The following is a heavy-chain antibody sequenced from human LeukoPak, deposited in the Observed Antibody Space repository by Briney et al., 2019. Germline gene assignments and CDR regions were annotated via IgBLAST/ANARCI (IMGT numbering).Heavy chain of an antibody. D-gene: IGHD3-10*01. V-gene: IGHV3-30*18. Sequence: GRSLRLSCAASGFTFSSYGMHWVRQAPGKGLEWVAVISYDGSNKYYADSVKGRFTISRDNSKNTLYLQMNSLRAEDAAVYYCAKFPKVRGVIAGYDVWGQGTTVTVSS. CDR2: ISYDGSNK. J-gene: IGHJ6*02. CDR3: AKFPKVRGVIAGYDV. CDR1: GFTFSSYG.